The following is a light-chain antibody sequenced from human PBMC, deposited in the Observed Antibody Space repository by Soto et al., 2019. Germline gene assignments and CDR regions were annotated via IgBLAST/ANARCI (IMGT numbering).Light chain of an antibody. J-gene: IGKJ5*01. CDR3: QHRSNWPPIT. CDR1: ESVSSY. Sequence: EIALTQSPGTVSLSPGERATLSCRASESVSSYLAWYQQKPGQAPRLLIYNASNRATGIPARFSGSGSGTDFTLTISSLESEDFAFYYCQHRSNWPPITFGQGTRLEIK. CDR2: NAS. V-gene: IGKV3-11*01.